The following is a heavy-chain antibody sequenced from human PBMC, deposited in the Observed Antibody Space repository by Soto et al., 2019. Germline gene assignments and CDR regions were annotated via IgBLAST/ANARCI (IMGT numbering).Heavy chain of an antibody. Sequence: QVQLQESGPGLVKPSQTLSLTCTVSGGSISTGGYYWSWIRQHPGRGLEWIGYIYHSGMTFSNPALQSRVAISIDTSKNKCSLKLSSVTAADTAVYDGATGRWELHGAFDIWGQGTMVSVSS. D-gene: IGHD1-26*01. CDR3: ATGRWELHGAFDI. J-gene: IGHJ3*02. CDR2: IYHSGMT. V-gene: IGHV4-31*03. CDR1: GGSISTGGYY.